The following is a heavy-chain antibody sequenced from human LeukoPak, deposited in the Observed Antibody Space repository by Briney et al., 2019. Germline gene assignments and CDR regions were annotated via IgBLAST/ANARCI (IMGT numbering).Heavy chain of an antibody. Sequence: SVTLSLTCTVSGGSISSHYWSWIRQPAGKGLEWIGRIYAGGTTNYTPSLKSRVTMSVDTSKNQFSLKLSSVTAADTAVYYCARDQLYYFDYWGQGTLFTVSS. CDR3: ARDQLYYFDY. D-gene: IGHD2-2*01. J-gene: IGHJ4*02. CDR2: IYAGGTT. V-gene: IGHV4-4*07. CDR1: GGSISSHY.